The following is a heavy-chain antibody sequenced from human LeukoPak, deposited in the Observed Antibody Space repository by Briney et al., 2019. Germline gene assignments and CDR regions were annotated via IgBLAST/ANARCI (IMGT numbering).Heavy chain of an antibody. J-gene: IGHJ6*03. D-gene: IGHD5-18*01. CDR3: ARTTEGGYTYGYFYYYYMDV. V-gene: IGHV4-34*12. Sequence: SETLSLTCAVSGGSFSDFSWNWIRQPPGKGLEWIGEIIHSGGVDYNPSLESRVTVSLDTSKNQFSLKLTSVTAADTAVYYCARTTEGGYTYGYFYYYYMDVWGKGTTVTISS. CDR2: IIHSGGV. CDR1: GGSFSDFS.